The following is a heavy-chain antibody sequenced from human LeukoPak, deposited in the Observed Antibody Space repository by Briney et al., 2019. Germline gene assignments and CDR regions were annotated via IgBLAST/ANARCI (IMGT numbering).Heavy chain of an antibody. CDR3: ARFDKHTGSWLPGY. V-gene: IGHV4-59*08. J-gene: IGHJ4*02. D-gene: IGHD6-13*01. CDR1: GGSISDYY. CDR2: IYYSGTPY. Sequence: SETLSLTCTVSGGSISDYYWIWTRLPPGKGLEWIGYIYYSGTPYYYNPSLRSRVTMSVDTSSNQFSLKLSSVTAADTAVYYCARFDKHTGSWLPGYWGQGTLVTVSS.